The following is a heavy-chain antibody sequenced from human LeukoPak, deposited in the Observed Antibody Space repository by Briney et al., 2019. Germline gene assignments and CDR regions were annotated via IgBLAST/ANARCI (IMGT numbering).Heavy chain of an antibody. CDR2: IYYSGST. CDR3: AREGALYYFDY. Sequence: PSETLSLTCTVSGGSISSGGYYWRWIRQHPGKGLEWIGYIYYSGSTYYNPSLKSRVTISVDTSKNQFSLKLSSVTAADTAVYYCAREGALYYFDYWGQGTLVTVSS. V-gene: IGHV4-31*03. CDR1: GGSISSGGYY. J-gene: IGHJ4*02.